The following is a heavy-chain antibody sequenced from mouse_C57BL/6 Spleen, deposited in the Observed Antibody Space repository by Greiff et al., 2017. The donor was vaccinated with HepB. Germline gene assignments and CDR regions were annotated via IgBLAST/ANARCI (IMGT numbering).Heavy chain of an antibody. D-gene: IGHD1-1*01. J-gene: IGHJ2*01. V-gene: IGHV1-39*01. CDR3: ASYYYGSSYRDY. Sequence: EVQLVESGPELVKPGASVKISCKASGYSFTDYNMNWVKQSNGKSLEWIGVINPNYGTTSYNQKFKGKATLTVDQSSSTAYMQLNSLTSEDSAVYYCASYYYGSSYRDYWGQGTTLTVSS. CDR1: GYSFTDYN. CDR2: INPNYGTT.